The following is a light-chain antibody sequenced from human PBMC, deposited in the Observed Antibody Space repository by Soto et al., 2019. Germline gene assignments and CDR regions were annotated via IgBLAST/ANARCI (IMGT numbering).Light chain of an antibody. Sequence: SYELTQPPSVSVSPGQTASITCSGDKLGEKYACWYQQKPGQSPVLVIYQDNKRPSGIPERFSGSNSGNTATLTISGTQAMDEADYNCQAWDSSTVVFGGGTKVTVL. J-gene: IGLJ2*01. V-gene: IGLV3-1*01. CDR2: QDN. CDR1: KLGEKY. CDR3: QAWDSSTVV.